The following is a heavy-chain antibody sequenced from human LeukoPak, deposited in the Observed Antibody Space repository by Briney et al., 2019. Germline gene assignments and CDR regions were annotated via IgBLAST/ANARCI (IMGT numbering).Heavy chain of an antibody. J-gene: IGHJ4*02. D-gene: IGHD3-3*01. CDR3: AKAPITIFGVVIIPFDY. CDR2: ISGSGGNT. Sequence: PGGSLRLSCAASGFNFSNYAMSCVRQAPGKGLEWVSSISGSGGNTYYADSVRGRFTISRDNSNNTLYLQMNSLRAEDTAVYYCAKAPITIFGVVIIPFDYWGQGTLVTVSS. CDR1: GFNFSNYA. V-gene: IGHV3-23*01.